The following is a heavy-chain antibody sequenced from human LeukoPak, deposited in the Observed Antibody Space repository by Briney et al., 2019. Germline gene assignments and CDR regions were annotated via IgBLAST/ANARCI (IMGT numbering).Heavy chain of an antibody. CDR1: GGSISSGGYY. V-gene: IGHV4-31*03. J-gene: IGHJ4*02. Sequence: PSETLSLTCTVSGGSISSGGYYWSWIRQHPGKGLEWIGDIYSSGSTYFNPSLKSRVTISVDTSKNQFSLKLSSVTAADTAVYYCARDGDYGSGSYYRAFDYWGQGTLVTVSS. CDR2: IYSSGST. CDR3: ARDGDYGSGSYYRAFDY. D-gene: IGHD3-10*01.